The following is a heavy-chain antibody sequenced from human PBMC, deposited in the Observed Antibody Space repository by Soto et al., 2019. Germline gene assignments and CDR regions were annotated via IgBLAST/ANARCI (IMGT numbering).Heavy chain of an antibody. CDR2: INAGNGNT. CDR3: AIDVRLYAHTSSSACLGTSGQPLFRTVHSCWY. V-gene: IGHV1-3*01. J-gene: IGHJ2*01. Sequence: KRLEWMGWINAGNGNTKYSQKFQGRVTITRDTSASTAYMELSSLRSEDTAVYYCAIDVRLYAHTSSSACLGTSGQPLFRTVHSCWY. D-gene: IGHD2-2*01.